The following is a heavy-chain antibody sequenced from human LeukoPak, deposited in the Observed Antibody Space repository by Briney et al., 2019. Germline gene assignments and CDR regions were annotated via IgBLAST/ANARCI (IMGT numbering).Heavy chain of an antibody. CDR2: ISYDGSNK. CDR1: GFTFSSYG. CDR3: TRDPGSVGSPIDY. V-gene: IGHV3-30*03. J-gene: IGHJ4*02. D-gene: IGHD2-2*01. Sequence: GRSLRLSCAASGFTFSSYGMHWVRQAPGKGLEWVAVISYDGSNKYYADSVKGRFTISRDNSKNTLYLQMNSLRGEDTAVYYCTRDPGSVGSPIDYWGQGTLVTVSS.